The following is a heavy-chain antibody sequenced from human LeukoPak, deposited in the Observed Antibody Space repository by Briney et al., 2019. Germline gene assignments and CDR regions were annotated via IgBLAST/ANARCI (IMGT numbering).Heavy chain of an antibody. CDR2: IKQDGSEK. Sequence: GGSLRLSCAASGFTFSNYWMSWVRQAPGKGLEWVANIKQDGSEKYYVNSVKGRFTISRDNAKNSLYLQMNSLRAEDTAVYYCARYWNFHYMDVWGKGTTVTVSS. D-gene: IGHD1-7*01. CDR1: GFTFSNYW. J-gene: IGHJ6*03. V-gene: IGHV3-7*01. CDR3: ARYWNFHYMDV.